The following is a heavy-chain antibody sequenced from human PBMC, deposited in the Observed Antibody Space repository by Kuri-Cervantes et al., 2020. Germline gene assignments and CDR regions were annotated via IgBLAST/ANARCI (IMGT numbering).Heavy chain of an antibody. CDR2: ITHDGSNQ. CDR3: AKDQEGQYCSSTSCPSGADGMDV. J-gene: IGHJ6*02. D-gene: IGHD2-2*01. CDR1: GFTFSNYG. Sequence: GESLKISCVASGFTFSNYGMHWVRQAPGKGLEWVAIITHDGSNQYYADSVKGRFTISRDNSKNTVYLQMNSLKIEDTAVYYCAKDQEGQYCSSTSCPSGADGMDVWGQGTTVTVSS. V-gene: IGHV3-30*18.